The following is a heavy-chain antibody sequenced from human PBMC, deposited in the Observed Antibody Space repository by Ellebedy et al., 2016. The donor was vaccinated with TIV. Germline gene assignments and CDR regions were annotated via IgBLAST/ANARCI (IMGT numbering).Heavy chain of an antibody. CDR3: ARPVGGYSTGPFDY. J-gene: IGHJ4*02. CDR2: INDSGKT. V-gene: IGHV4-34*01. Sequence: SETLSLXXAVYGESFSGYFWTWIRQPLGKGLQWIGEINDSGKTNYNPSLKSRVTLSVDTSKNQFSLKLNSVTAADTAVYYCARPVGGYSTGPFDYWGQGTLVTVSS. CDR1: GESFSGYF. D-gene: IGHD6-19*01.